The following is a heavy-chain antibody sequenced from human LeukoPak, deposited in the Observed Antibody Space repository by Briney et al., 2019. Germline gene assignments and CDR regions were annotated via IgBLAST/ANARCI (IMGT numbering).Heavy chain of an antibody. CDR3: ARDPYSSTWSYGMDV. CDR1: VFTFTSYW. Sequence: GGSLRLSCVASVFTFTSYWMSWVRQAPGKGRGWVANIKQDGSEEVYVASLTSRFTSSREKAKNSLFLQMNTLRAEDTAVYYCARDPYSSTWSYGMDVWGQGTTVTVSS. V-gene: IGHV3-7*05. J-gene: IGHJ6*02. D-gene: IGHD6-6*01. CDR2: IKQDGSEE.